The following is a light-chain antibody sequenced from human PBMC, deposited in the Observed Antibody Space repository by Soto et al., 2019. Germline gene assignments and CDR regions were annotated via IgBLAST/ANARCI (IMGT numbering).Light chain of an antibody. V-gene: IGLV3-21*02. CDR1: NIGSKS. Sequence: SYELTQPPSLSLAPGQTATITCGGNNIGSKSVHWYQHKPGQAPVLVVYDDSDRPSGIPERFSGSNSGNTAALTIGRVEAGDEADYYCQVWDGSSDHEEWVFGGGTKLTVL. J-gene: IGLJ3*02. CDR3: QVWDGSSDHEEWV. CDR2: DDS.